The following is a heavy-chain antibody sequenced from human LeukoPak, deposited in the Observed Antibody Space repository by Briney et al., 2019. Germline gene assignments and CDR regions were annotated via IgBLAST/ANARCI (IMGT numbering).Heavy chain of an antibody. CDR2: ISGGGGST. V-gene: IGHV3-23*01. D-gene: IGHD6-13*01. CDR3: AKDLEAVDTSNFDY. J-gene: IGHJ4*02. CDR1: GFTFTSYS. Sequence: GGSLRLSCAASGFTFTSYSMNWVRQAPGKGLEWVSTISGGGGSTYYADSVKGRFTISRDNSKNTLYLQVNSLRAEDTAVYYCAKDLEAVDTSNFDYWGQGTLVTVSS.